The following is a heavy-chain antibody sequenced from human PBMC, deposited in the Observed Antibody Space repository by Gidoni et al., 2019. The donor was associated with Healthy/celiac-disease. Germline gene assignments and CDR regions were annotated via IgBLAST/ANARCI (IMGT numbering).Heavy chain of an antibody. CDR3: ARDLGTAMANGWFDP. V-gene: IGHV4-61*02. CDR2: IYTSGST. J-gene: IGHJ5*02. CDR1: GGSISSGSYY. Sequence: QVQLQESGPGLVKPSQTLSLTCTVSGGSISSGSYYWSWIRQPAGKGLEWIGRIYTSGSTNYNPSLKSRVTISVDTSKNQFSLKLSSVTAADTAVYYCARDLGTAMANGWFDPWGQGTLVTVSS. D-gene: IGHD5-18*01.